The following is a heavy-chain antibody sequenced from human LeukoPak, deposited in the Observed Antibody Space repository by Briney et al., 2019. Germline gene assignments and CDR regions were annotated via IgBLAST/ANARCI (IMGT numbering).Heavy chain of an antibody. CDR1: GGSFSGHY. V-gene: IGHV4-34*01. CDR3: ARGHTYYDFLTGYYSFAYFQH. CDR2: MNHSGST. J-gene: IGHJ1*01. D-gene: IGHD3-9*01. Sequence: KPSETLSLTCVVYGGSFSGHYWSWIRQPPGKGVEWIGEMNHSGSTNYNPSLKSRVTISVDTSKNQFSLKLSSVTAADTAVYYCARGHTYYDFLTGYYSFAYFQHWGQGTLVTVSS.